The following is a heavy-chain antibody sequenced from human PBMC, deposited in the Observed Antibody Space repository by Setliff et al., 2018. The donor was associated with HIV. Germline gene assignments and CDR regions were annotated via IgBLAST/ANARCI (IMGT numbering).Heavy chain of an antibody. J-gene: IGHJ4*02. CDR2: MSTGGGIK. Sequence: GGSLRLSCAATGFTFSSYVLHWVRQAPGKGLEWVAVMSTGGGIKICADSVKGRFTISRDNSRNTLFLQMNNLRPEDTATYYCVRDPIEGSTDYFDYWGQGAPVTVSS. CDR1: GFTFSSYV. D-gene: IGHD1-26*01. V-gene: IGHV3-30-3*01. CDR3: VRDPIEGSTDYFDY.